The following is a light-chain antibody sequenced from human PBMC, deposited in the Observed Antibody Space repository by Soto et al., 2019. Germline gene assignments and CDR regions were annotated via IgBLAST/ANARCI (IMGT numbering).Light chain of an antibody. CDR3: QQSYSTPPT. J-gene: IGKJ4*01. V-gene: IGKV1-39*01. Sequence: DIQMTQSPSSLSASVGDRVTITCRASQSISSYLNWYQQKPGKAPKLLIYAASRLQSGVPSSFSGSGSGTDFTLTISNLQPEDFATYYCQQSYSTPPTFGGGTKVELK. CDR1: QSISSY. CDR2: AAS.